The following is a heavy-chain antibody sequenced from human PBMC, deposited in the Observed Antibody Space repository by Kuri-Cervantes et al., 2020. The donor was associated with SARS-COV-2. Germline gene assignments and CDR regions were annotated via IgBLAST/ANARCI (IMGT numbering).Heavy chain of an antibody. J-gene: IGHJ4*02. Sequence: SETLSLTCTVSGGSISSYHWSWIRQPPGKGLEWIGYIYYSGSTNYNPSLKSRVTMSVDTSKNQFSLKLSSVTAADTAVYYCAREVVPAAIEGYFDHWGQGTLVTVSS. CDR3: AREVVPAAIEGYFDH. V-gene: IGHV4-59*12. CDR1: GGSISSYH. D-gene: IGHD2-2*01. CDR2: IYYSGST.